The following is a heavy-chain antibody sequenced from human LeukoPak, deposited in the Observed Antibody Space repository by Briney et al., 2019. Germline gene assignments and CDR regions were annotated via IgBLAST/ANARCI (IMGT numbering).Heavy chain of an antibody. V-gene: IGHV4-4*07. D-gene: IGHD6-13*01. CDR1: GGSISNYY. CDR3: ARLGSSSCPDCNY. CDR2: MYPGGST. Sequence: SETLSLTRTVSGGSISNYYWSWIRQPAGKGLEWIGRMYPGGSTNYNPSLKSRITMSVDTSKSQFSLRLTSVTAADTAVYYCARLGSSSCPDCNYWGQGTLVTVSS. J-gene: IGHJ4*02.